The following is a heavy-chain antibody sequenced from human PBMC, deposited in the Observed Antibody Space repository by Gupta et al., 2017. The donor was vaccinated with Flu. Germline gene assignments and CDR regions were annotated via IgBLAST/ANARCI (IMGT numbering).Heavy chain of an antibody. J-gene: IGHJ6*02. CDR2: IAGSGSNT. V-gene: IGHV3-23*01. D-gene: IGHD2/OR15-2a*01. Sequence: EVQVLESGGGLVQPGGSLRLSCAASGLTFGVLGMSWVRQAPGRGLEWVSTIAGSGSNTYYADSVQGRFTISRDNSKNTLYLQMNSLRVEDTARYYCAKDLSTHHYDAMDVWGQGTTVTVSS. CDR3: AKDLSTHHYDAMDV. CDR1: GLTFGVLG.